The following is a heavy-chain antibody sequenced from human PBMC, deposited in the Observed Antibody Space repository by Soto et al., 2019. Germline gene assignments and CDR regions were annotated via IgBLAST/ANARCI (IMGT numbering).Heavy chain of an antibody. D-gene: IGHD2-2*02. V-gene: IGHV4-31*03. J-gene: IGHJ5*02. Sequence: QVQLQESGPGLVKPSQTLSLTCTVSGGSISSGGYYWSGIRHHPGKGLEWIGYIYYSGSTSYNPSLKSRVTISVDTSKNQFSLKLSSVTAADTAVYYCARCPAAIYGNWFDPWGQGTLVTVSS. CDR2: IYYSGST. CDR1: GGSISSGGYY. CDR3: ARCPAAIYGNWFDP.